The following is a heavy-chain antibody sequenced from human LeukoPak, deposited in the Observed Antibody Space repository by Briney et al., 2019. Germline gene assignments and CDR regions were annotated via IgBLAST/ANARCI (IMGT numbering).Heavy chain of an antibody. CDR1: GFTFSSYA. D-gene: IGHD2-15*01. CDR3: AKWVGGYCSGGSCYNYYYYYMDV. V-gene: IGHV3-23*01. Sequence: PGGSLRLSCAASGFTFSSYAMSWVRQAPGKGLEWVSAISGGGGSTYYADSVKGRFTISRDNSKNTLYLQMNSLRAEDTAVYYCAKWVGGYCSGGSCYNYYYYYMDVWGKGTTVTVSS. CDR2: ISGGGGST. J-gene: IGHJ6*03.